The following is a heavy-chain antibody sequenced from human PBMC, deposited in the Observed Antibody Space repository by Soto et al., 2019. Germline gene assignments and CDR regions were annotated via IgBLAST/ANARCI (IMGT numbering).Heavy chain of an antibody. D-gene: IGHD1-26*01. CDR3: AIELRWDIPPSWPT. V-gene: IGHV6-1*01. J-gene: IGHJ5*02. Sequence: SQTLSLTCAISGDSVSSNSAAWNWIRQSPSRGLEWLGRTYYRTKWYCDYAASVRSRITINPDASRNQFSLEVSSVTAADTAVYFCAIELRWDIPPSWPTWGQGILVTVSS. CDR2: TYYRTKWYC. CDR1: GDSVSSNSAA.